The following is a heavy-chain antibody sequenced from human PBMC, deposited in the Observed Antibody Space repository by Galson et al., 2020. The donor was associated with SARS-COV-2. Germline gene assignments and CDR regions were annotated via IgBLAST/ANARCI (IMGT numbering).Heavy chain of an antibody. J-gene: IGHJ6*02. D-gene: IGHD5-18*01. CDR1: GGSFGGDF. CDR3: ARVRVDTGIPREFDI. Sequence: SETLSLTCAVYGGSFGGDFWTWIRRPPGNGLEWIGQVNYRGNTHHNPSLRSRVTMSLDTSMKHFSLKMNTVTAADTGVYYCARVRVDTGIPREFDIWGQGTTVTVSS. V-gene: IGHV4-34*01. CDR2: VNYRGNT.